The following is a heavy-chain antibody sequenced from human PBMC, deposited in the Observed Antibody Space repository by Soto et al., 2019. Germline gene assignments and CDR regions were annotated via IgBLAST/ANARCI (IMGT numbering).Heavy chain of an antibody. CDR2: INPNSGGT. J-gene: IGHJ5*02. CDR3: ARDLGSMWRGWFDP. D-gene: IGHD6-13*01. Sequence: GASVKVSCKASGYTFTGYYIHWVRQAPGQGLEWMGWINPNSGGTNYAQMFQGRVTLTGDTSISTAYMELSRLRSGDTALYYCARDLGSMWRGWFDPWGQGTLVTVSS. CDR1: GYTFTGYY. V-gene: IGHV1-2*02.